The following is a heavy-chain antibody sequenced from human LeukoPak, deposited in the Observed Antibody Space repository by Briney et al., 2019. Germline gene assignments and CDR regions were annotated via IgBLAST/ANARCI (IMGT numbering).Heavy chain of an antibody. V-gene: IGHV1-46*01. D-gene: IGHD1-7*01. J-gene: IGHJ5*02. CDR1: GYTFTSYY. CDR2: IDPSGGST. CDR3: ARDNYAGANWFDP. Sequence: ASVKVSCKTSGYTFTSYYMHWVRQAPGQGLEWMGIIDPSGGSTSYAQKFQGRVTMTRDMSTSTVYMELSSLRSEDTAVYYCARDNYAGANWFDPWGQGTLVTVSS.